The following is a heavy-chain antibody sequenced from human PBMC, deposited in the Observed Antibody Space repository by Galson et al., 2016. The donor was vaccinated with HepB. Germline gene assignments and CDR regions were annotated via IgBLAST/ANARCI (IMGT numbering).Heavy chain of an antibody. Sequence: SVKVSCKASGYTFTNYGISWVRQAPGQGLEWMAMINPTGGMATYAQKFQGRVTVTRDTSTSTVYMELKSLKSEDTAVYYCARDLGGRVTGADYWGRGTLVTVSS. V-gene: IGHV1-46*01. CDR3: ARDLGGRVTGADY. CDR2: INPTGGMA. J-gene: IGHJ4*02. CDR1: GYTFTNYG. D-gene: IGHD2-15*01.